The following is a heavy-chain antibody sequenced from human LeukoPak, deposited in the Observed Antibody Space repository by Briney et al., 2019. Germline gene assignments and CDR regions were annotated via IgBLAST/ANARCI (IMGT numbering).Heavy chain of an antibody. Sequence: SETPSLTCAVSGYSISSGYYWGWIRQPPGKGLEWIGSIYHSGSTYYNPSLKSRVTISVDTSKNQFSLKLSSVTAADTAVYYCARNRITGTSENWFDPWGQGTLVTVSP. CDR2: IYHSGST. V-gene: IGHV4-38-2*01. J-gene: IGHJ5*02. CDR1: GYSISSGYY. D-gene: IGHD1-20*01. CDR3: ARNRITGTSENWFDP.